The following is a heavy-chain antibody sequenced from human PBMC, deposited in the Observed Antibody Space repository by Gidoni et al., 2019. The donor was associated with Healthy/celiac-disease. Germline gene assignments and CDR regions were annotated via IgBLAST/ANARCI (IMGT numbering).Heavy chain of an antibody. V-gene: IGHV4-34*01. CDR2: INHSGST. J-gene: IGHJ5*02. D-gene: IGHD3-16*02. Sequence: QVQPQQWGAGLLKPFETPSLTCAVYGGSFSGYYWSSIRQPPGKGLEWIGEINHSGSTNYNPSLKSRVTISVDTSKNQFSLKLSSVTAADTAVYYCARGFGFRLGELSLLNSSAWFDPWGQGTLVTVSS. CDR3: ARGFGFRLGELSLLNSSAWFDP. CDR1: GGSFSGYY.